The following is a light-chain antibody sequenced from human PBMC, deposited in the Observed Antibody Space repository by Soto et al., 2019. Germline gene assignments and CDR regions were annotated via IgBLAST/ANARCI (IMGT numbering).Light chain of an antibody. CDR3: QQYFSTPYT. Sequence: DIVMTQSPDSLAVSLGERATVNCKSSQSILYSSNNKNYLAWYQRKPGQPPKLLIYWASTRESGVPDRFSGSGSGTDFTLTISSLQAEDVAVYYCQQYFSTPYTFGQGTKVDIK. V-gene: IGKV4-1*01. CDR2: WAS. CDR1: QSILYSSNNKNY. J-gene: IGKJ2*01.